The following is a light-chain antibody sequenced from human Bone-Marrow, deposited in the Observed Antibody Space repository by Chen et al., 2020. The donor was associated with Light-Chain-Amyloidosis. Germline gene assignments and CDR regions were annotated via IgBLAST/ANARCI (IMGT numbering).Light chain of an antibody. CDR1: NIGNKN. CDR3: QVWDTTRGV. Sequence: SYVLTQPPSVSVAPGQTATFTCGGNNIGNKNVYWYQQKPGQAPILVVFDDRDRPSGIPERFSGSNSGNTATLTINRVEAGDEADYYCQVWDTTRGVFGGGTKLTVL. CDR2: DDR. J-gene: IGLJ3*02. V-gene: IGLV3-21*02.